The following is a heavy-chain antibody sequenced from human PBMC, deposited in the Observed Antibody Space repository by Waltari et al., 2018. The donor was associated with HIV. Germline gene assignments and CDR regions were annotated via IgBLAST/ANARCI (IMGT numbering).Heavy chain of an antibody. CDR3: ARAHPNYDFWSGYEPRGMDV. Sequence: QVQLVQSGAEVKKPGASVKVSCKASGYTFTSYAMHWVRQAPGQRLEWMGWINAGNGNTKYSQKFQGRVTITRDTSASTAYMELSSLRSEDTAVYYCARAHPNYDFWSGYEPRGMDVWGQGTTVTVSS. V-gene: IGHV1-3*01. CDR2: INAGNGNT. CDR1: GYTFTSYA. J-gene: IGHJ6*02. D-gene: IGHD3-3*01.